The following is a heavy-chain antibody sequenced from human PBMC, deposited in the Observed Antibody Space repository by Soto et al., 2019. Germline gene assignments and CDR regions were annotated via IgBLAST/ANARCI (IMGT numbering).Heavy chain of an antibody. V-gene: IGHV1-69*13. Sequence: ASVKVSCKASGGTFSSYAISWVRQAPGQGLEWMGGIIPIFGTANYAQKFQGRVTITADESTSTAYMELSSLRSEDTAVYYCARDESPDYYGSGSYYSSPGMDVWGQGTRVTVSS. CDR2: IIPIFGTA. CDR3: ARDESPDYYGSGSYYSSPGMDV. J-gene: IGHJ6*02. CDR1: GGTFSSYA. D-gene: IGHD3-10*01.